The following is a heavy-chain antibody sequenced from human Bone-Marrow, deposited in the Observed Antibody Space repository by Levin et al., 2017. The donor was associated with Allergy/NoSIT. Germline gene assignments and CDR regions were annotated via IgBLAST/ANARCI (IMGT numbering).Heavy chain of an antibody. CDR2: IYSNGGT. CDR1: GFTVGNNY. J-gene: IGHJ6*02. V-gene: IGHV3-53*01. CDR3: ATNSDRGV. Sequence: GESLKISCAASGFTVGNNYMNWVRQAPGKGLEWVSLIYSNGGTYYADSVKGRFTISRDSSKNTLYLQMNSLTVEDTAVYYCATNSDRGVWGQGTTVPVSS.